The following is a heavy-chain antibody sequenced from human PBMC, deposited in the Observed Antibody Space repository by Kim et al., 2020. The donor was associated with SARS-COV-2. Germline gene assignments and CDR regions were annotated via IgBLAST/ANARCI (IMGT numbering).Heavy chain of an antibody. CDR1: GGSISSSSYY. V-gene: IGHV4-39*01. Sequence: SETLSLTCTVSGGSISSSSYYWGWIRQPPGKGLEWIGSIYYSGSTYYNPSLKSRVTISVDTSKNQFSLKLSSVTAADTAVYYCARHSRGRAYGDYVFEDWGQGTLVTVSS. CDR3: ARHSRGRAYGDYVFED. J-gene: IGHJ4*02. CDR2: IYYSGST. D-gene: IGHD4-17*01.